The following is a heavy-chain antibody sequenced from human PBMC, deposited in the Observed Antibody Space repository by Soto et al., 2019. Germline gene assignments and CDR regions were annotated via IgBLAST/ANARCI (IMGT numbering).Heavy chain of an antibody. V-gene: IGHV3-33*01. J-gene: IGHJ4*02. D-gene: IGHD4-17*01. CDR2: IWYDGSNK. Sequence: QVQLLESGGGVVQPGRSLRLSCAASGFTFSSYGMHWVRQAPGKGLEWVAVIWYDGSNKYYADSVKGRFTISRDNSKNTLYLQMNSLRAEDTAVYYCAREGTTVVTPMSHFDYWGQGTLVTVSS. CDR1: GFTFSSYG. CDR3: AREGTTVVTPMSHFDY.